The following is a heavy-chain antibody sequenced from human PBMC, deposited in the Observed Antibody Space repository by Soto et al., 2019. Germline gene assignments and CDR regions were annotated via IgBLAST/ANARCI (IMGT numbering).Heavy chain of an antibody. J-gene: IGHJ3*02. CDR3: ARGITMVRADAFDI. D-gene: IGHD3-10*01. CDR1: GFTVSSNY. Sequence: TGGSLRLSCAASGFTVSSNYMSWVRQAPGKGLEWVSVIYSGGSTYYADSVKGRFTISRHNSKNTLYLQMNSLRAEDTAVYYCARGITMVRADAFDIWGQGTMVTVSS. V-gene: IGHV3-53*04. CDR2: IYSGGST.